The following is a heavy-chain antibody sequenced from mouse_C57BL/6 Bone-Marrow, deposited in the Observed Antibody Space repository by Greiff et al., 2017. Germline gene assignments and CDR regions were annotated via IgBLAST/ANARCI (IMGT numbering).Heavy chain of an antibody. Sequence: EVQLQQSGPELARPGASVKIPCKASGYTFTDYTMDWVKQSHGKRLEWIGDINPNHGDTIYNQKFKGKATLTVANSSSTAYMELRSLTSKDTAVYYCARRYNESRDYGGQGTAVTVAS. D-gene: IGHD2-14*01. CDR2: INPNHGDT. CDR1: GYTFTDYT. J-gene: IGHJ4*01. CDR3: ARRYNESRDY. V-gene: IGHV1-18*01.